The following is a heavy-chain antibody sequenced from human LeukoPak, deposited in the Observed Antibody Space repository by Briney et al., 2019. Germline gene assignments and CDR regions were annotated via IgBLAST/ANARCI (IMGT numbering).Heavy chain of an antibody. V-gene: IGHV3-43*02. J-gene: IGHJ4*02. CDR3: AKKGYSGYLTIEYYFDY. CDR2: ISGDGGST. D-gene: IGHD5-12*01. Sequence: GGSLRLSCAASGFTFDDYAMHWVRQAPGKGLEWVSLISGDGGSTYYADSVKGRFTISRDNSKNSLYLQMNSLRTEDTALYYCAKKGYSGYLTIEYYFDYWGQGTLVTVSS. CDR1: GFTFDDYA.